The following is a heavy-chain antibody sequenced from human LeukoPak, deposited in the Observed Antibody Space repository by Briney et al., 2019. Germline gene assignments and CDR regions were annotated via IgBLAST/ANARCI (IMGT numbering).Heavy chain of an antibody. CDR1: GYTFTSYG. CDR2: ISAYNGNT. CDR3: ARDPTLYYDFWSGYYPIDY. V-gene: IGHV1-18*01. D-gene: IGHD3-3*01. Sequence: ASVKVSCKASGYTFTSYGISWVRPAPGQGLEWMGWISAYNGNTNYAQKLQGRVTMTTDTSTSTAYMELRSLRSDDTAVYYCARDPTLYYDFWSGYYPIDYWGQGTLVTVSS. J-gene: IGHJ4*02.